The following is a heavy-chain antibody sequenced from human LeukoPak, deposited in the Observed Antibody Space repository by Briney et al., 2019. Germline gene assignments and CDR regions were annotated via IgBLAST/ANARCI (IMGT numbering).Heavy chain of an antibody. J-gene: IGHJ3*02. D-gene: IGHD4-17*01. V-gene: IGHV1-2*02. CDR3: ATITVTTFELDAFDI. CDR1: GYTFTGYY. Sequence: ASVKVSCKASGYTFTGYYMHWVRQAPGQGLEWMGWINPNSGGTNYAQKFQGRVTMTRDTSISTAYMELSRLRSDDTAVYYCATITVTTFELDAFDIWGQGTMVTVSS. CDR2: INPNSGGT.